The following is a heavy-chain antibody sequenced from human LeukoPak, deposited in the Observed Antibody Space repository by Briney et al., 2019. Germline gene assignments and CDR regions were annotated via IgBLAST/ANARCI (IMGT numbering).Heavy chain of an antibody. D-gene: IGHD5-24*01. CDR1: GFSFNNFG. Sequence: PGGSLRLSCVASGFSFNNFGMSWVRQAPGKGLEWVSSISGTGGSTHYADSVKGRFTISRDNSKNTLYLQTNSLRAGDTAVYYCAKEGRSLQTYWGQGTLVTVSS. CDR3: AKEGRSLQTY. J-gene: IGHJ4*02. CDR2: ISGTGGST. V-gene: IGHV3-23*01.